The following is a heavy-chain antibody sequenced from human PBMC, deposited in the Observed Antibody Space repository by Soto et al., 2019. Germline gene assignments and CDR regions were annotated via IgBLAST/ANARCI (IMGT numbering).Heavy chain of an antibody. CDR2: IYYSGSA. V-gene: IGHV4-39*01. Sequence: QLQLQESGPGLVKPSETLSLTCTVSGGSISSSTYYWGWIRQPPGKGLERIGMIYYSGSAYYNPSLKRRVTISIDTSKNQFSRRLSSVTAADTAVYYCARHGVDYGDYASYYYYGMDVWGRGTTVTVSS. CDR3: ARHGVDYGDYASYYYYGMDV. J-gene: IGHJ6*02. CDR1: GGSISSSTYY. D-gene: IGHD4-17*01.